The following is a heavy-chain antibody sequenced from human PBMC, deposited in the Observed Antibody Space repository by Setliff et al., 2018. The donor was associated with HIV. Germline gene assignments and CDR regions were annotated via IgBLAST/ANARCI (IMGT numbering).Heavy chain of an antibody. CDR2: ISGYNGNT. D-gene: IGHD6-19*01. J-gene: IGHJ3*02. CDR3: ARVPFRSAWFSGGHDAFDI. CDR1: SYTFTRYG. Sequence: ASVKVSCKASSYTFTRYGISWVRQAPGQGLEWMGWISGYNGNTKYAQSSQGRVAMTTETSTSTAYMEMRSLRSDDTAVYYCARVPFRSAWFSGGHDAFDIWGQGTMVTVSS. V-gene: IGHV1-18*01.